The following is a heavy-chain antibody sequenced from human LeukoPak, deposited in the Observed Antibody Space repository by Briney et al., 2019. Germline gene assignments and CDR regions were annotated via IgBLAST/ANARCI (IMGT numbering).Heavy chain of an antibody. Sequence: ESGPTLVKPTQTLTLTCTFSGFSLNTRDMNVAWIRQPPGKALEWLALIRWTDEKSYSPSLKNRLTITKDTSKNQVVLTMANMDPVDTATYFCARDFDWSIAYWGQGPPVTVSS. V-gene: IGHV2-5*01. J-gene: IGHJ4*02. CDR3: ARDFDWSIAY. CDR2: IRWTDEK. CDR1: GFSLNTRDMN. D-gene: IGHD3-9*01.